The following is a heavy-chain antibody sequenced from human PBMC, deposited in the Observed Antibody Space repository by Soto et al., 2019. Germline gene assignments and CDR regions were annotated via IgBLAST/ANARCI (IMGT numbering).Heavy chain of an antibody. D-gene: IGHD2-15*01. CDR2: IYYSGST. J-gene: IGHJ5*02. V-gene: IGHV4-30-4*01. Sequence: SETLSLTCTVSGGSISSGDYYWSWIRQPPGKGLEWIGYIYYSGSTYYNPSLKSRVTISVDTSKNQFSLKLSSVTAADTAVYYCARGLVVVAATRAEDWFDPWGQVTLVTV. CDR3: ARGLVVVAATRAEDWFDP. CDR1: GGSISSGDYY.